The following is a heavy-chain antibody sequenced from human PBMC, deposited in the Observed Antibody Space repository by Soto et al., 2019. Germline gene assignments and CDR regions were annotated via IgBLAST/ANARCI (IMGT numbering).Heavy chain of an antibody. J-gene: IGHJ4*02. CDR3: ARAASSGYYYSYFDY. CDR2: IIPILGIA. Sequence: ASVKVSCKASGGTFSSYTISWVRQAPGQGLEWMGRIIPILGIANYAQKFQGRVTITADKSTSTAYMELSSLRSEDTAVYYCARAASSGYYYSYFDYWGQGTLVTVSS. D-gene: IGHD3-22*01. V-gene: IGHV1-69*02. CDR1: GGTFSSYT.